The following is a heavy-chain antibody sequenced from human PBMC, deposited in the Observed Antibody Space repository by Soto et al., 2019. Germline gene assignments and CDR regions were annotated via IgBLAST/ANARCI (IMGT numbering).Heavy chain of an antibody. D-gene: IGHD3-10*01. CDR3: TAHASGAFDI. Sequence: EVQLVESGGGLVKPGGSLRLSCAASGFTFSNAWMSWVRQAPGKGLEWVGRIKSKTDGGTTDYAAPVKGRFTISRDDSNKTLYLQTNSRQTGDTAVYICTAHASGAFDIWGQGTLVTV. CDR2: IKSKTDGGTT. CDR1: GFTFSNAW. J-gene: IGHJ3*02. V-gene: IGHV3-15*01.